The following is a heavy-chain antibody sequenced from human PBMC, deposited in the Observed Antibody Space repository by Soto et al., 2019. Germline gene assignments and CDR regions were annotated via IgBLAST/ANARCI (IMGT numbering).Heavy chain of an antibody. CDR3: ARDRYSGYDYYYFGMDV. J-gene: IGHJ6*02. CDR2: IYSGGST. V-gene: IGHV3-53*01. CDR1: GFTVSSNY. D-gene: IGHD5-12*01. Sequence: PGGSLRLSCAASGFTVSSNYMSWVRQAPGKGLEWVSAIYSGGSTYYADSVKGRFTISRDNSKNTLYLQMNSLRAEDTAVYYCARDRYSGYDYYYFGMDVWGQGTTVTVSS.